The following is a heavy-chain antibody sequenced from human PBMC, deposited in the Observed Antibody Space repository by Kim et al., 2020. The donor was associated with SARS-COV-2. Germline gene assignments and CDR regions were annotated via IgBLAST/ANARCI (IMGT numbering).Heavy chain of an antibody. CDR3: ARGPLDIVVVVAVHNSFRYYFDY. Sequence: SETLSLTCAVYGGSFSGYYWSWIRQPPGKGLEWIGEINHSGSTNYNPSLKSRVTISVDTSKNQFSLKLSSVTAADTAVYYCARGPLDIVVVVAVHNSFRYYFDYWGQGTLVTVSS. CDR2: INHSGST. CDR1: GGSFSGYY. D-gene: IGHD2-15*01. V-gene: IGHV4-34*01. J-gene: IGHJ4*02.